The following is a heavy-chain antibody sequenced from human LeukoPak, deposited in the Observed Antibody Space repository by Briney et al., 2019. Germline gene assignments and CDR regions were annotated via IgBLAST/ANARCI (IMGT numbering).Heavy chain of an antibody. CDR2: IYTSENT. CDR1: GGSISSHY. D-gene: IGHD5-12*01. V-gene: IGHV4-4*07. CDR3: ARTLVATTLRDWYFDL. J-gene: IGHJ2*01. Sequence: SETRSLTCTVAGGSISSHYWRCIRPPAGKGLEWIGRIYTSENTYYNPSLKSRVTMSVDTSKNHFSLSLNSVTAADTAVYYCARTLVATTLRDWYFDLWGRGTLVTVSS.